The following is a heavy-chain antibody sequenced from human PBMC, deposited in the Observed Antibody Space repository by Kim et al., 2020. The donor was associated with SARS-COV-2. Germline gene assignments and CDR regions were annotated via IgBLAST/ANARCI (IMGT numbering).Heavy chain of an antibody. CDR2: ITVSSTHI. Sequence: GGSLRLSCAVSGFNFNSYTMDWVRQAPGKGLEWVSSITVSSTHIYYADSVKGRFTISRDNGRNSVYLNMDSLRVDDTAVYYCARGWFGQVGEYWGQGTRVTVSS. V-gene: IGHV3-21*01. CDR3: ARGWFGQVGEY. CDR1: GFNFNSYT. D-gene: IGHD3-10*01. J-gene: IGHJ4*02.